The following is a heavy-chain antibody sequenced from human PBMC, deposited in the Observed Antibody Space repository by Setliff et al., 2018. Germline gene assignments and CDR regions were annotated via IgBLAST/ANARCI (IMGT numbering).Heavy chain of an antibody. Sequence: SETLSLTCSVSGASISTTYYYWDWIRQSPEKGLEWIGTIYQNGTTYYNSSLKSRLIISADTSKNQFSLRLTSVTAADTAVYYCARQFWIAITAPSWIDPWGQGTLVTVSS. CDR2: IYQNGTT. CDR1: GASISTTYYY. CDR3: ARQFWIAITAPSWIDP. V-gene: IGHV4-39*01. J-gene: IGHJ5*02. D-gene: IGHD3-3*01.